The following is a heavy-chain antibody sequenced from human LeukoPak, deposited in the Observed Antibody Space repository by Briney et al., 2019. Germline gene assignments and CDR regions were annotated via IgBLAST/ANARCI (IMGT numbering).Heavy chain of an antibody. CDR2: IYYSGST. CDR1: GGSISSSSYY. CDR3: ARHPGGFGESIFDY. D-gene: IGHD3-10*01. J-gene: IGHJ4*02. V-gene: IGHV4-39*01. Sequence: SETLSLTCTVSGGSISSSSYYWGWIRQPPGKGLEWIGSIYYSGSTYYNPSLKSRVTISVDTSKNQFSLKLSSVTAADTAVYYCARHPGGFGESIFDYWGQGTLVTVSS.